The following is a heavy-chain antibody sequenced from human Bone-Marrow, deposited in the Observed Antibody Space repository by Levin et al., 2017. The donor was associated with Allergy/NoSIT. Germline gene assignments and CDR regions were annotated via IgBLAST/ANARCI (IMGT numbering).Heavy chain of an antibody. J-gene: IGHJ4*02. V-gene: IGHV2-5*02. D-gene: IGHD6-13*01. Sequence: SGPTLVKPTQTLSLTCTVSGLSLSAHGVGVAWIRQPPGKALEWLALIYWDDDKRFRSSLRSRITITKDTSKNQVVFTMTNMDPADTATYFCAHRRIASTGSHFDFWGQGILVTVAS. CDR2: IYWDDDK. CDR1: GLSLSAHGVG. CDR3: AHRRIASTGSHFDF.